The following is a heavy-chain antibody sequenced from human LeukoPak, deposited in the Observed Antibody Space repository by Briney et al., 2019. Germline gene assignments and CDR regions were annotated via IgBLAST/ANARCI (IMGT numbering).Heavy chain of an antibody. Sequence: ASVKVSCKASGYTFTSYGISWVRQAPGQGLEWMGLISAYNGNTNYAQKLQGRVTMTTDTSTSTAYMELRSLRSDDTAVYYCARAKQWLVDYYYMDVWGKGTTVTVSS. CDR3: ARAKQWLVDYYYMDV. CDR2: ISAYNGNT. D-gene: IGHD6-19*01. V-gene: IGHV1-18*01. J-gene: IGHJ6*03. CDR1: GYTFTSYG.